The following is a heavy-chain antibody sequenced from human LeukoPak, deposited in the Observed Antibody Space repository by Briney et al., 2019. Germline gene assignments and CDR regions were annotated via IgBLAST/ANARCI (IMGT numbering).Heavy chain of an antibody. J-gene: IGHJ4*02. CDR3: ARSRY. V-gene: IGHV4-34*01. CDR1: GGSFSGYY. Sequence: SETLSLTCAVYGGSFSGYYWSWIRQPPGKGLEWNGEINHSGSTNYNPSLKSRVTISVDTSKNQFSLKLSSVTAADTAVYYCARSRYWGQGTLVTVSS. CDR2: INHSGST.